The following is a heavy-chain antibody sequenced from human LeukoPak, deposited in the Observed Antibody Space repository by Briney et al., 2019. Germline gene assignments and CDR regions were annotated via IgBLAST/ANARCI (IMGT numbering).Heavy chain of an antibody. J-gene: IGHJ5*02. CDR1: GGSISSTNYY. D-gene: IGHD3-9*01. CDR3: ARDLPRTETYYEILTGLNWFDP. V-gene: IGHV4-39*07. Sequence: PSETLSLTCTVSGGSISSTNYYWGWIRQPPGKGLEWIGSIYYSGSTNYNPSLKSRLTISLDTSKSQFSLKLSSVTAADTAVYYCARDLPRTETYYEILTGLNWFDPWGQGTLVTVSS. CDR2: IYYSGST.